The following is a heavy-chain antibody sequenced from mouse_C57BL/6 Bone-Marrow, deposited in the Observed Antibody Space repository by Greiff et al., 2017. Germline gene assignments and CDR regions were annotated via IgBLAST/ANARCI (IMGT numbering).Heavy chain of an antibody. D-gene: IGHD1-1*01. V-gene: IGHV5-17*01. CDR2: ISSGSSTI. CDR1: GFTFSDYG. J-gene: IGHJ1*03. CDR3: AYYGSSYGYWYCDV. Sequence: EVQLQESGGGLVKPGGSLKLSCAASGFTFSDYGMHWVRQAPEKGLEWVAYISSGSSTIYYADTVKGRFTISRDNAKNTLFLQMTSLRSEDTAMYYCAYYGSSYGYWYCDVWGTGTTVTVSS.